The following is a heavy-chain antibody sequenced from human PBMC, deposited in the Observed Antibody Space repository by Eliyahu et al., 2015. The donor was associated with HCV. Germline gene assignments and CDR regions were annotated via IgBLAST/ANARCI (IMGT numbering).Heavy chain of an antibody. CDR3: VIEGGTSGPRWFDP. V-gene: IGHV1-69*01. Sequence: QVQLVQSGAEVKKPGSSVKVPCKASGGTFSRYTISWVRQRPAPGLGLVGGGGPSLGRASYAQKFQGRVTITADESTNTAYVELSSLRSEDTAVYYCVIEGGTSGPRWFDPWGQGTLVTVSS. D-gene: IGHD2-15*01. J-gene: IGHJ5*02. CDR1: GGTFSRYT. CDR2: GGPSLGRA.